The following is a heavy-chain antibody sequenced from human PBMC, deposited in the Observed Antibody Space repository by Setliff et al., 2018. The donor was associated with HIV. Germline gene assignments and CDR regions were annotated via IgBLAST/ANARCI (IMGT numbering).Heavy chain of an antibody. V-gene: IGHV4-61*10. J-gene: IGHJ3*02. CDR2: IHYTGST. CDR3: ARAEMATIVAFDI. D-gene: IGHD5-12*01. CDR1: DGSFSSDSYY. Sequence: SETLSLTCTVSDGSFSSDSYYWTWIRQPAGEGLEWIGRIHYTGSTTYNPSLKSRVTISVDTSKNQFSLRLTSVTAADTAVYYCARAEMATIVAFDIWGQGTMVTVSS.